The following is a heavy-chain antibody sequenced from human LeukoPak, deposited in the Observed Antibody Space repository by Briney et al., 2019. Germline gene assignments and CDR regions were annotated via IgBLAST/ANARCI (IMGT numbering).Heavy chain of an antibody. J-gene: IGHJ3*02. V-gene: IGHV4-39*01. CDR1: GGSISSSSYY. CDR2: IYYSGST. D-gene: IGHD6-19*01. Sequence: AETLSLTRTVSGGSISSSSYYWGWIRQPPGKGLEWLGSIYYSGSTYYNPSLKSRATISVDPSKNQFLLKLSSWPAAGQAVYYCASLAVAGRKAFDIWGQGTMVTVSS. CDR3: ASLAVAGRKAFDI.